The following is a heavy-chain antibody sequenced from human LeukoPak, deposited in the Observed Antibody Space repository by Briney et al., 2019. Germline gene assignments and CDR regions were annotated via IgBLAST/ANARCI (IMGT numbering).Heavy chain of an antibody. V-gene: IGHV3-30*18. J-gene: IGHJ6*02. Sequence: GGSLRLSCAASGFTFSSYGMHWARQAPGKGLEWVAVISYDGSNKYYADSVKGRFTISRDNSKNTLYLQMNSLRAEDTAVYYCAKVGATNYYYYGMDVWGQGTTVTVSS. CDR1: GFTFSSYG. CDR3: AKVGATNYYYYGMDV. D-gene: IGHD1-26*01. CDR2: ISYDGSNK.